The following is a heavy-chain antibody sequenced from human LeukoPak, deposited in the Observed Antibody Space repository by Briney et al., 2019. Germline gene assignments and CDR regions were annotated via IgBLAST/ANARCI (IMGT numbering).Heavy chain of an antibody. CDR2: INWNGGST. Sequence: GGSLRLSCAASGFTFGNYGMSWVRQAPGQGLEWVSGINWNGGSTGYADSVGGRFTISRSNATNSQDLQMNSSRVTATALYSCARAQTYGDSRLLLDYWGQGTLVTVSS. V-gene: IGHV3-20*04. J-gene: IGHJ4*02. CDR1: GFTFGNYG. D-gene: IGHD2-21*02. CDR3: ARAQTYGDSRLLLDY.